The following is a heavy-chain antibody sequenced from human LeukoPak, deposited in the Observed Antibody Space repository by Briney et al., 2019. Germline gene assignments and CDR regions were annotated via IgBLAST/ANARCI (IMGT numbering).Heavy chain of an antibody. J-gene: IGHJ4*02. V-gene: IGHV4-34*01. CDR2: INHSGST. Sequence: KPSETLSLTCAVYGGSFSGYYWSWIRQPPGKGLEWIGEINHSGSTNYNPSLKSRVTISVDTSKNQFSLKLSSVTAADTAVYYCARAMVRGVIITRSVYYFDYWGQGTLVTVSS. D-gene: IGHD3-10*01. CDR3: ARAMVRGVIITRSVYYFDY. CDR1: GGSFSGYY.